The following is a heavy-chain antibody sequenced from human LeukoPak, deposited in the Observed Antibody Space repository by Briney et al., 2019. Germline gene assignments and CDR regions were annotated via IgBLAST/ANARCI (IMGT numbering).Heavy chain of an antibody. Sequence: GGSLRLSCAASGFTFSSYSMNWVRQAPGKGLEWVSAISGSGGSTYYADSVKGRFTISRDNSKNTLYLQMNSLRAEDTAVYYCATSIAARRKPFDYWGQGTLVTVSS. CDR2: ISGSGGST. CDR3: ATSIAARRKPFDY. CDR1: GFTFSSYS. D-gene: IGHD6-6*01. J-gene: IGHJ4*02. V-gene: IGHV3-23*01.